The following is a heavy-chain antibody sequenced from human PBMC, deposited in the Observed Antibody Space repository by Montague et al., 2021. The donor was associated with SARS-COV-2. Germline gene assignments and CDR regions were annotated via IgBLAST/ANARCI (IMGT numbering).Heavy chain of an antibody. V-gene: IGHV4-39*01. CDR2: VHYSGSA. CDR1: VGSCGGDY. D-gene: IGHD3-22*01. CDR3: ASPTYYYDSSGSDAFDI. J-gene: IGHJ3*02. Sequence: SETLSLTCAVYVGSCGGDYWGRMRQHPGEGLEWIGSVHYSGSAYYNPSLKSRVTISVDTSKNQFPLKLSSVAAADTAVYYCASPTYYYDSSGSDAFDIWGQGTMVTVSS.